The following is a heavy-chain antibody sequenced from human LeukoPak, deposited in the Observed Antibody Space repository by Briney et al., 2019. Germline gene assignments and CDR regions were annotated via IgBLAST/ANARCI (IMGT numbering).Heavy chain of an antibody. J-gene: IGHJ4*02. D-gene: IGHD6-6*01. CDR2: IYTSGST. CDR1: GFTFSSYA. CDR3: ARGLRQLVRSWHY. Sequence: GSLRLSCAASGFTFSSYAMSRVRQAPGKGLEWIGRIYTSGSTNYNPSLKSRVTISVDTSKNQFSLKLSSVTAADTAVYHCARGLRQLVRSWHYWGQGTLVTVSS. V-gene: IGHV4-59*10.